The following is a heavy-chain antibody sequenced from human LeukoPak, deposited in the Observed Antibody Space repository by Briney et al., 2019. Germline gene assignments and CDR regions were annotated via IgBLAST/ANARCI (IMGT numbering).Heavy chain of an antibody. D-gene: IGHD4-17*01. Sequence: GESLRISCKGSGYSFTSYWISWVRQMPGKGLEWMGRIDPSDSYTNYSPSFQGHVTISAVKSISTAYLQWSSLKASDTAMYYCARLAVTSYYYYGMDVWGQGTTVTVSS. CDR2: IDPSDSYT. CDR1: GYSFTSYW. CDR3: ARLAVTSYYYYGMDV. V-gene: IGHV5-10-1*01. J-gene: IGHJ6*02.